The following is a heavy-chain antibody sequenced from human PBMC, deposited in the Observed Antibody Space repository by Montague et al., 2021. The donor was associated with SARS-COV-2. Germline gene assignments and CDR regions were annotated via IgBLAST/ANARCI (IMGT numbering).Heavy chain of an antibody. Sequence: VKPTQTLTLACTFSGFSLSTSGMCVSWIRQPPGKALEWLALIDWDDDKYYSTSLKTRLTISKDTSKNQVVLTMTNMDPVDTATYYCARMTTVVTSRGDYYYRGMDVWGQGTTVTVSS. J-gene: IGHJ6*02. D-gene: IGHD4-23*01. CDR1: GFSLSTSGMC. CDR2: IDWDDDK. CDR3: ARMTTVVTSRGDYYYRGMDV. V-gene: IGHV2-70*01.